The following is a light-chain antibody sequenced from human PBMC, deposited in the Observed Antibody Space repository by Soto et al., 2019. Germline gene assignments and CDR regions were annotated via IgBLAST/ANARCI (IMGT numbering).Light chain of an antibody. CDR1: SSDVGGYNY. CDR2: DVS. J-gene: IGLJ2*01. CDR3: SPYTSISTWV. Sequence: QSALTQPASVSGSPGQSITISCTGTSSDVGGYNYVSWYQQHPGKAPKLMIYDVSNRPSGVSNRFSGSKSGNTASLTISGLQAEDEADSYCSPYTSISTWVFGGGTKLTVL. V-gene: IGLV2-14*01.